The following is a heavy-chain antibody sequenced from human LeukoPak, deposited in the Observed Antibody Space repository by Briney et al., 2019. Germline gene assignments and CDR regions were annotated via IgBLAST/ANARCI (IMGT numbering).Heavy chain of an antibody. J-gene: IGHJ5*02. CDR3: AKDLSWNTADR. V-gene: IGHV3-74*01. D-gene: IGHD5-18*01. Sequence: GVSLTLSCVGSGFTYTDYWMHWFRQAPGKGPVWVSRINPDGTIIDYADSVKGRFSISRDNAKNLLYLQMNGLRADDTAVYYCAKDLSWNTADRCGQGILVTVSS. CDR2: INPDGTII. CDR1: GFTYTDYW.